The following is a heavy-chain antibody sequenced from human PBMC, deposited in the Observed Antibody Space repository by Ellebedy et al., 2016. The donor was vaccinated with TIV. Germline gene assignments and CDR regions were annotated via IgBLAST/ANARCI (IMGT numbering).Heavy chain of an antibody. V-gene: IGHV4-61*05. CDR1: GGSISSSSYY. D-gene: IGHD5-24*01. J-gene: IGHJ4*02. Sequence: MPSETLSLTCTVSGGSISSSSYYWSWIRQPPGKGLEWIGYIYYSGSTNYNPSLKSRVTISVDRSKNQFSLKLSSVTAADTAVYYCARGDSVEPVYFDYWGQGTLVTVSS. CDR2: IYYSGST. CDR3: ARGDSVEPVYFDY.